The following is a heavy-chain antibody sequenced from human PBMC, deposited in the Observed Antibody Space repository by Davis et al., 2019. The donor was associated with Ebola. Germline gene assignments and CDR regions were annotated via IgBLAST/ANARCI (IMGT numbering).Heavy chain of an antibody. Sequence: ASVKVSCKASGGTFSSYAISWVRQAPGQRLEWMGWINAGNGNTKYSQKFQGRVTITRDTSASTAYMELSSLRSEDTAVYYCARDLKGYYYDSSAVFDLWGRGTLVTVSS. V-gene: IGHV1-3*01. CDR1: GGTFSSYA. J-gene: IGHJ2*01. CDR3: ARDLKGYYYDSSAVFDL. D-gene: IGHD3-22*01. CDR2: INAGNGNT.